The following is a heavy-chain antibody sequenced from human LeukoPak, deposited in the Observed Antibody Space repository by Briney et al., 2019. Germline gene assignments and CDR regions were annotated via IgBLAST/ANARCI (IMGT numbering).Heavy chain of an antibody. J-gene: IGHJ4*02. CDR2: IYPGDSDT. CDR3: ARQGNRDILTGYYRDY. D-gene: IGHD3-9*01. V-gene: IGHV5-51*01. CDR1: GYSFTSYW. Sequence: GESLKISCKGSGYSFTSYWIGWVRQMPGKGLEWMGIIYPGDSDTRYSPSFQGQVTISADKSISTAYLQWSSLKASDTAMYYCARQGNRDILTGYYRDYWGQGTLVTVPS.